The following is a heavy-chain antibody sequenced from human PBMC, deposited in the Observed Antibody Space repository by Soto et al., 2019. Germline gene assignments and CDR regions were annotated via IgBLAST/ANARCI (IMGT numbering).Heavy chain of an antibody. V-gene: IGHV3-13*01. CDR1: GFTFSSYD. CDR2: IDTAGDT. J-gene: IGHJ3*02. CDR3: ARHHTAFDI. Sequence: EVQLVESGGGLVQPGGSLRLSCAASGFTFSSYDMHWVRQATGKGLEWVSSIDTAGDTYYPGSVKGRFTISRENAKNSLYLQMNRLRAGDTAVYYCARHHTAFDIWGQGTMVTVSS.